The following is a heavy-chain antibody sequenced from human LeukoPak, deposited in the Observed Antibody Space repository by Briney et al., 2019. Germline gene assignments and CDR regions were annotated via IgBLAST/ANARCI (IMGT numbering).Heavy chain of an antibody. D-gene: IGHD6-13*01. CDR2: IHHSGST. V-gene: IGHV4-38-2*02. J-gene: IGHJ1*01. CDR3: ARVAAGIGFFQH. Sequence: PSETLPLTCIVSGYSISSGYYWGWIRQPPGKGLEWIGNIHHSGSTYYNPSLKSRVTISVDTSKNQLSLKLSSVTAADTAVYYCARVAAGIGFFQHWGQGTLVTVSS. CDR1: GYSISSGYY.